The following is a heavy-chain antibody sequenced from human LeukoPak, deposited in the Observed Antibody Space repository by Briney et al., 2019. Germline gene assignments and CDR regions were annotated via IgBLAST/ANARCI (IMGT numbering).Heavy chain of an antibody. J-gene: IGHJ1*01. CDR3: ASSLVLRYFDWSEYFQH. CDR2: INPNSGGT. Sequence: GASVKVSCKASGYTFSGYYMHWVRPAPGQGLEWMGWINPNSGGTNYAQKFQGRVTMTRDTSISTAYMELSRLRSDDTAVYYCASSLVLRYFDWSEYFQHWGQGTLVTVSS. CDR1: GYTFSGYY. V-gene: IGHV1-2*02. D-gene: IGHD3-9*01.